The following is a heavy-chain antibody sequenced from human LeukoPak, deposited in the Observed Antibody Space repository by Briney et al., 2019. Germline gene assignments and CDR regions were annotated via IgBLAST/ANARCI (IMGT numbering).Heavy chain of an antibody. CDR3: ARAGITMVRGWGFNWFDP. CDR2: INPNSGGT. D-gene: IGHD3-10*01. V-gene: IGHV1-2*02. CDR1: GYTFTGYY. Sequence: ASVKVSCKASGYTFTGYYMHWVRQAPGQGLEWMGWINPNSGGTNYAQKFQGRVTMTRDTPISTAYMELSRLRSDDTAVYYCARAGITMVRGWGFNWFDPWGQGTLVTVSS. J-gene: IGHJ5*02.